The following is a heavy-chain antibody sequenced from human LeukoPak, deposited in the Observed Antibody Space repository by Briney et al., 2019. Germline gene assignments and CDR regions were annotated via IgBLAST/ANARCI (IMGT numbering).Heavy chain of an antibody. Sequence: GGSLRFSCAASGFTFSSYGMHWVRQAPGKGLEWVAFIRYDGSNKYYADSVKGRFTISRDNAKNSLYLQMNSLRAEDTAVYYCARDEGYYGSGMGVYWGQGTLVTVSS. CDR1: GFTFSSYG. CDR3: ARDEGYYGSGMGVY. CDR2: IRYDGSNK. V-gene: IGHV3-30*02. D-gene: IGHD3-10*01. J-gene: IGHJ4*02.